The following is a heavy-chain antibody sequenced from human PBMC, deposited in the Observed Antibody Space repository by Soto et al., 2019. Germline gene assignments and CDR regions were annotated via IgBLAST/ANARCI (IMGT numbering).Heavy chain of an antibody. CDR1: GFTFSSYS. V-gene: IGHV3-48*01. CDR2: ISSSSSTI. D-gene: IGHD4-17*01. CDR3: ARDREVTTYYYYYMDV. Sequence: GGSLRLSCAASGFTFSSYSMNWVRQAPGKGLEWVSYISSSSSTIYYADSVKGRFTISRDNAKNSLYLQMNSLRAEDTAVYYCARDREVTTYYYYYMDVWGKGTTVTVSS. J-gene: IGHJ6*03.